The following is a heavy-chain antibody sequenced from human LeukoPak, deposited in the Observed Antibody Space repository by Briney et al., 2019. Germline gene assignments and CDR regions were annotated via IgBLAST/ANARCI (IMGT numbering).Heavy chain of an antibody. CDR1: GFTFSTYW. J-gene: IGHJ4*02. D-gene: IGHD4-17*01. V-gene: IGHV3-74*01. CDR3: AKAGTTVTTLSDY. CDR2: FNSDGRST. Sequence: GGSLRLSCAASGFTFSTYWMHWVRQAPGKGLVWVSRFNSDGRSTYYADSVKGRFTISRDNSKNTLYLQMNSLRAEDTAVYYCAKAGTTVTTLSDYWGQGTLVTVSS.